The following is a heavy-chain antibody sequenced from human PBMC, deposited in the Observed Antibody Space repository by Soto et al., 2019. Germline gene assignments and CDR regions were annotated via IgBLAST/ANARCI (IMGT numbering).Heavy chain of an antibody. CDR2: IDPRDSYT. D-gene: IGHD2-2*01. CDR3: ARLYGSSYTCNSWLGR. CDR1: GYTFTTFW. Sequence: PGESLKISCTGFGYTFTTFWISWVRQMPGRGLEWMGRIDPRDSYTNYIPSFQGHVTISGDKSISTVYLQWASLKAPDTAMYYGARLYGSSYTCNSWLGRCRRRNMVAVSS. V-gene: IGHV5-10-1*01. J-gene: IGHJ5*02.